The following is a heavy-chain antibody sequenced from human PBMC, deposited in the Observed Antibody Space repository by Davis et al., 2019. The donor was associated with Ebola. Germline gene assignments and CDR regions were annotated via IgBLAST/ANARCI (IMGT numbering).Heavy chain of an antibody. D-gene: IGHD6-25*01. Sequence: GESLKISCAASGFTFSSYSMNWVRQAPGKGLEWISYIGYSSSSIYYADSVKGRFTISRDNAKNSLYLQMNGLRDEDTAAYYCARDPSSRAAKYYFDYWGQGTLVTVSS. CDR2: IGYSSSSI. J-gene: IGHJ4*02. V-gene: IGHV3-48*02. CDR3: ARDPSSRAAKYYFDY. CDR1: GFTFSSYS.